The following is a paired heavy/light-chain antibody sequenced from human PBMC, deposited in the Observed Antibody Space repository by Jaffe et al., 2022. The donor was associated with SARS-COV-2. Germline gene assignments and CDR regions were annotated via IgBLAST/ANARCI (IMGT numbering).Heavy chain of an antibody. D-gene: IGHD6-19*01. CDR2: INTKTGNP. CDR1: GYDFSGYA. J-gene: IGHJ4*01. Sequence: QVQLVQSGSELKKPGASVKVSCKGSGYDFSGYALNWARQAPGQGLEWMGWINTKTGNPTYAQGFTGRFVFSLDISVNTAYLQINSLKAEDTAVYYCARDDYFFGVVVDGTLDCWGQGTLVTVSS. V-gene: IGHV7-4-1*02. CDR3: ARDDYFFGVVVDGTLDC.
Light chain of an antibody. CDR3: VIWYNRAWV. CDR1: SGINIGTYR. Sequence: QAVLTQPSSLSASPGASASLTCTLPSGINIGTYRIYWYQQKPGGPPQYLLRYQSDSDKQQGSGVPSRFSGSKDASANAGILLISGLQSEDEADYYCVIWYNRAWVFGGGTKLTVL. J-gene: IGLJ3*02. V-gene: IGLV5-45*02. CDR2: YQSDSDK.